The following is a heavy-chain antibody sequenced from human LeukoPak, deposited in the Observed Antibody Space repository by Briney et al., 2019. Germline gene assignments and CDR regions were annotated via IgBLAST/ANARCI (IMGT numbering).Heavy chain of an antibody. D-gene: IGHD3-22*01. Sequence: ASVKVSRKASGYTFTSYDINWVRQATGQGLEWMGWMNPNSGNTGYAQKFQGRVTMTRNTSISTAYMELSSLRSEDTAVYYCARAMAVTMRDYYFDYWGQGTLVTVSS. CDR1: GYTFTSYD. J-gene: IGHJ4*02. V-gene: IGHV1-8*01. CDR3: ARAMAVTMRDYYFDY. CDR2: MNPNSGNT.